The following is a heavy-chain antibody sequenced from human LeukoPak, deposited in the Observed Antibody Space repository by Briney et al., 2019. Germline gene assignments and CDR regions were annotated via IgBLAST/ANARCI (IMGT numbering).Heavy chain of an antibody. D-gene: IGHD3-10*01. CDR2: IYYTGST. V-gene: IGHV4-39*01. CDR1: GGSVTSGGFY. CDR3: ARHSGSGSLSRPFDP. Sequence: SETLSLTCSVSGGSVTSGGFYWGWLRQPPGKGPEWIATIYYTGSTYYNPSLQSRVTIPIDTSKNQFSLRLTSVTATDTAVYHCARHSGSGSLSRPFDPWGQGTLVTVSS. J-gene: IGHJ5*02.